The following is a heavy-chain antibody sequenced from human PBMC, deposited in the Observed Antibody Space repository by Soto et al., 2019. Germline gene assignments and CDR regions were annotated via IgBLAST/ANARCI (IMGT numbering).Heavy chain of an antibody. CDR3: ARDLDSRGLYVFDD. D-gene: IGHD6-19*01. CDR1: GYIFIYYP. J-gene: IGHJ4*01. Sequence: ASVKVSCKASGYIFIYYPIHWVRQAPGQRLEWMGWINLGNGNTAYSQKFQGRVTITRDTSASTAYMELSRLRSDDTAVYYCARDLDSRGLYVFDDWGQGTRVTVAS. V-gene: IGHV1-3*01. CDR2: INLGNGNT.